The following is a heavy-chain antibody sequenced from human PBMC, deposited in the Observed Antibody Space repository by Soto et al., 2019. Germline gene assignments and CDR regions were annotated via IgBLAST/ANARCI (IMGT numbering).Heavy chain of an antibody. Sequence: GGSLRLSCAASGFTFSNYPIHWVRHAPGKGLEWVSVISYDGTSKYYAESVKGRFTISRDNSRNTMSLQMNSLKTEDTAVYYCARDQVKGTVSVIWGQGTLVTVSS. CDR2: ISYDGTSK. J-gene: IGHJ4*02. CDR3: ARDQVKGTVSVI. V-gene: IGHV3-30-3*01. CDR1: GFTFSNYP. D-gene: IGHD1-1*01.